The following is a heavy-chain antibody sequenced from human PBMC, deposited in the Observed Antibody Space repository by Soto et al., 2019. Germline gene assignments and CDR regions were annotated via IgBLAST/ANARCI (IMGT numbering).Heavy chain of an antibody. V-gene: IGHV1-18*01. Sequence: QVQLVQSRGEVKKPGASVKVSCKTSGYSFTTYGISWVRQAPGQGLEWMGWISGYNGNTNYAQKLQGRVTMTTDTPTSIAYMELRSLRSDDTAVYYCAREGPAPYYYYGMDVWGQGSTVTVSS. CDR3: AREGPAPYYYYGMDV. J-gene: IGHJ6*02. CDR1: GYSFTTYG. CDR2: ISGYNGNT.